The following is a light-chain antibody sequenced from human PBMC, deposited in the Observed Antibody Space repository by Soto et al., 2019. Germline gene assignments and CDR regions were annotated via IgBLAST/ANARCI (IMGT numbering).Light chain of an antibody. V-gene: IGLV1-51*02. CDR3: GTWESSLSAGV. CDR2: ENN. CDR1: NSNIGDNY. J-gene: IGLJ2*01. Sequence: QSVLTQPPSVSAAPGQKVTISCSGSNSNIGDNYVSWYQQLPGTAPKLLIYENNKRPSGIPDRFSGSKSGTSATLGITGLQTGDEDDDYCGTWESSLSAGVFGGGTKLTVL.